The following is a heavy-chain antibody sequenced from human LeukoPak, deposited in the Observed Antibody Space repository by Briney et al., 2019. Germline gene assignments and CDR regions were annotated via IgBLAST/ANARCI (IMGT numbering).Heavy chain of an antibody. J-gene: IGHJ4*02. CDR1: GFTFSSYS. V-gene: IGHV3-21*01. CDR2: ISSSSSYI. CDR3: ARGTKMVASYNY. D-gene: IGHD2-8*01. Sequence: GGSLRLSCAASGFTFSSYSMNWVRQAPGKGLEWVSSISSSSSYIYYADSVKGRFTISRDNAKNSLYLQMNSLRAEDTAVYYCARGTKMVASYNYWGQGTLVTVSS.